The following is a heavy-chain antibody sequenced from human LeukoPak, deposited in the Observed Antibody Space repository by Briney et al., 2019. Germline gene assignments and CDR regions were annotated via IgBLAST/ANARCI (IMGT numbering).Heavy chain of an antibody. CDR3: ARDDRYYDFWSGRLAFDY. J-gene: IGHJ4*02. CDR2: ISSSSSYI. V-gene: IGHV3-21*01. CDR1: GFTFSSYS. Sequence: GGSLRLSCAASGFTFSSYSMNWVRQAPGKGLEWVSSISSSSSYIYYAGSVKGRFTISRDNAKNSLYLQMNSLRAEDTAVYYCARDDRYYDFWSGRLAFDYWGQGTLVTVSS. D-gene: IGHD3-3*01.